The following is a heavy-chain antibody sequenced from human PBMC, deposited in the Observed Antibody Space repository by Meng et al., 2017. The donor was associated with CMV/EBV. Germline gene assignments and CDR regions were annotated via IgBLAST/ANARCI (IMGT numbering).Heavy chain of an antibody. CDR3: AREQKWELLELFDW. J-gene: IGHJ4*02. D-gene: IGHD1-26*01. CDR2: ISHSGDTM. V-gene: IGHV3-11*01. Sequence: GESLKISCAASGFTFSDHYMSWIRQAPGKGLEWISYISHSGDTMSYADSVKGRFSISRDNAKNSLYLQMNSLRAEDTAVYYCAREQKWELLELFDWWGQGTLVTVSS. CDR1: GFTFSDHY.